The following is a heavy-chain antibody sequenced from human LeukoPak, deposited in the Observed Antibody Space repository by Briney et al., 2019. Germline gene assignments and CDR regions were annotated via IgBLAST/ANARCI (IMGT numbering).Heavy chain of an antibody. Sequence: SETLSLTCSVSGVSISSGSNYWGWIRQPPGKTLEWIGSIYSSGSTYYNSSLKSQVIILIDTSKTQFSLKLSSVTAADTAVYYCARDKWEPRYAFDIWGQGTMVTVSS. D-gene: IGHD1-26*01. CDR3: ARDKWEPRYAFDI. J-gene: IGHJ3*02. CDR1: GVSISSGSNY. V-gene: IGHV4-39*07. CDR2: IYSSGST.